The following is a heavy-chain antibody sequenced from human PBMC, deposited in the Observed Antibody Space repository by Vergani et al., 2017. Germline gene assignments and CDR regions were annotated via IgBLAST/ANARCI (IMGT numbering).Heavy chain of an antibody. V-gene: IGHV3-30*18. CDR2: ISYDGSNK. CDR1: GFTFSSYG. D-gene: IGHD2-2*01. Sequence: VQLVESGGGVVRPGGSLRLSCAASGFTFSSYGMHWVRQAPGKGLEWVAVISYDGSNKYYADSVKGRFTISRDNSKNTLYLQMNSLRAEDTAVYYCAKARFICSSTSCYLIGYGMDVWGQGTTVTVSS. CDR3: AKARFICSSTSCYLIGYGMDV. J-gene: IGHJ6*02.